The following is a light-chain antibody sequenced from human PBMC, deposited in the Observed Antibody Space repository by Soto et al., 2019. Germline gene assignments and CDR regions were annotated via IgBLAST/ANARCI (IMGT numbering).Light chain of an antibody. CDR2: RNN. V-gene: IGLV1-47*01. CDR3: AAWDDSLSGPV. CDR1: SSNIGSNY. Sequence: QSVLTQQPSASRTPGQRVTISCSGSSSNIGSNYVYWYQQLPGTAPKLLTYRNNQRPSGVPARFSGSKSGTAASLAISGLRSEDEADYYCAAWDDSLSGPVFGTGTKSPS. J-gene: IGLJ1*01.